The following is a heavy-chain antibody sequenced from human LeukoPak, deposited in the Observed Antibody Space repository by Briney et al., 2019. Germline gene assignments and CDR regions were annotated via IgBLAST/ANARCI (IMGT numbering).Heavy chain of an antibody. CDR2: IYYSGST. CDR3: ARFKRADGWSYFDY. J-gene: IGHJ4*02. Sequence: SETLSLTCTVSGGSISSSTNYWGWIRQPPGKGLEWIGSIYYSGSTNYNPSLMSRVTISVNTKNQFSLKLSSVTAADTAVYYCARFKRADGWSYFDYWGQGTLVTVSS. V-gene: IGHV4-39*07. D-gene: IGHD6-19*01. CDR1: GGSISSSTNY.